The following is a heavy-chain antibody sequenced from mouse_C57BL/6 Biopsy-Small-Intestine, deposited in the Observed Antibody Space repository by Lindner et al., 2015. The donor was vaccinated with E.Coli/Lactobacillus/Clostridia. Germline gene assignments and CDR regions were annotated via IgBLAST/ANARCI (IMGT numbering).Heavy chain of an antibody. Sequence: VQLQESGAELVRPGASVTLSCKASGYTFTDYEMHWVKQTPVHGLEWIGAIDPETGGTAYNQKFKGKAILTADKSSSTAYMELRSLTSEDSAVYYCTRSDYYGSRSFDYWGQGTTLTVSS. CDR3: TRSDYYGSRSFDY. V-gene: IGHV1-15*01. CDR1: GYTFTDYE. CDR2: IDPETGGT. J-gene: IGHJ2*01. D-gene: IGHD1-1*01.